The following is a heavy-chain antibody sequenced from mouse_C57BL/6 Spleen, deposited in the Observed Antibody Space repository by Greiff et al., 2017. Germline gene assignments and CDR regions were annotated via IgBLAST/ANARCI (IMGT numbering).Heavy chain of an antibody. J-gene: IGHJ2*01. CDR1: GYAFSSYW. Sequence: QVQLQQSGAELVKPGASVKIYCKASGYAFSSYWMNWVKQRPGKGLEWIGQIYPGDGDTNYNGKFKGKATLTADKSSSTAYMQLSSLTSEDSAVYFCARSGDYGYYFDYWGQGTTLTVSS. V-gene: IGHV1-80*01. CDR2: IYPGDGDT. D-gene: IGHD1-2*01. CDR3: ARSGDYGYYFDY.